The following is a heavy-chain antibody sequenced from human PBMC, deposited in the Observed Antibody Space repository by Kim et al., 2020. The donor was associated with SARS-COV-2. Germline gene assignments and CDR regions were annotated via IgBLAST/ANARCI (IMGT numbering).Heavy chain of an antibody. Sequence: GGSLRLSCVASGFTFSSYAMNWVRQAPGKGLEWVSDISGSGGGTYYGDSVKGRFTISRDNSKNTLYLQMNSLRVEDTAVYYCAKKGPGAPYYFDYWGQGTLVTVSS. CDR3: AKKGPGAPYYFDY. CDR2: ISGSGGGT. V-gene: IGHV3-23*01. J-gene: IGHJ4*02. CDR1: GFTFSSYA.